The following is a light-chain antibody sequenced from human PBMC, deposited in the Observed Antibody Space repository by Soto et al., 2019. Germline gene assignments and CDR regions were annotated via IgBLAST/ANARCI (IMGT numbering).Light chain of an antibody. V-gene: IGKV1-39*01. CDR1: QSINIS. J-gene: IGKJ2*01. CDR3: QQSYRSPYT. Sequence: GDSVTVPCRASQSINISLNWYQQKPGKAPTLLIYGASSLHSGVPSRFTGGGSRTDFTLTISSLQPEDLATYYCQQSYRSPYTGGQGTKLEIK. CDR2: GAS.